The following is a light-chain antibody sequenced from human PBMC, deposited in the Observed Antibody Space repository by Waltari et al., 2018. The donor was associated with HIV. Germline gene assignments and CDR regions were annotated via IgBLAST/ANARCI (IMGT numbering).Light chain of an antibody. J-gene: IGKJ1*01. V-gene: IGKV4-1*01. CDR3: QQYYSTPWT. CDR2: WAS. Sequence: DIVMTKSPDSLAVSLGERAPINCKSSQRVLYSSNNKNYLAWYQQKPGQPPKLLIYWASTRESGVPDRFSGSGSGTDFTLTISSLQAEDVAVYYCQQYYSTPWTFGQGTKVEIK. CDR1: QRVLYSSNNKNY.